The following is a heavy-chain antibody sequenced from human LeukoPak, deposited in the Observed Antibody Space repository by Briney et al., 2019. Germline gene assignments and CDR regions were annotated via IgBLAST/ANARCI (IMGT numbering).Heavy chain of an antibody. V-gene: IGHV1-18*01. Sequence: GASVKVSCKAFGYTFTTYGISWVRQAPGQGLEWMGWISAYNGNTNYAQKLQGRVTMTRDTSTSTAYMELRSLRSDDTAVYYCARDHISRKQPTDYWGQGTLVTVSS. CDR3: ARDHISRKQPTDY. CDR1: GYTFTTYG. D-gene: IGHD6-13*01. CDR2: ISAYNGNT. J-gene: IGHJ4*02.